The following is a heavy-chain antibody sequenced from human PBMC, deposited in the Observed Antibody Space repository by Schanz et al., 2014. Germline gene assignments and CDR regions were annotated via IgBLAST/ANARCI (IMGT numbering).Heavy chain of an antibody. V-gene: IGHV1-69*02. CDR1: GGTLQSYT. Sequence: QVQLVQSGAEVKKPGSSVKVSCKASGGTLQSYTFTWVRQAPGQGPQWMGRISPLLGVANYAQEFQGRLTITADTSTSTAYMELSSLRSEDTAVYYCATCSGGTCHAKPVLDNWGQGTLVTVSS. D-gene: IGHD2-15*01. CDR3: ATCSGGTCHAKPVLDN. CDR2: ISPLLGVA. J-gene: IGHJ4*02.